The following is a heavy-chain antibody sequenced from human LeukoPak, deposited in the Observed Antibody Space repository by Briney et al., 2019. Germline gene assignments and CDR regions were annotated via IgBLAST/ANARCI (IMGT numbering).Heavy chain of an antibody. Sequence: GRSLRLSCAASGFTFSEYGMHWVRQAPGKGLEWVAVMSHDGSSKYYADSVKGRFTISRDNSKNTLYLQMNSLRAEDTAVYNCAKSGCSSTSCYVNYWGQGTLVIVSS. CDR1: GFTFSEYG. CDR3: AKSGCSSTSCYVNY. CDR2: MSHDGSSK. J-gene: IGHJ4*02. V-gene: IGHV3-30*18. D-gene: IGHD2-2*01.